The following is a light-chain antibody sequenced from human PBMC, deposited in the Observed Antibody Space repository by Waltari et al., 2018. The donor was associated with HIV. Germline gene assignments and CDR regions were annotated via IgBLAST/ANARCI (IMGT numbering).Light chain of an antibody. V-gene: IGLV2-8*01. Sequence: QSALTQPPSASGSPGQSVTISCPGTHSDLGGYNYVSWYQQHPGKAPKLVISEVTKRPSGVPGRFSGSKSGTTASLTVSGLQAEDEADYYCSSYANKNGFYVVFGGGTRLTVL. J-gene: IGLJ2*01. CDR3: SSYANKNGFYVV. CDR1: HSDLGGYNY. CDR2: EVT.